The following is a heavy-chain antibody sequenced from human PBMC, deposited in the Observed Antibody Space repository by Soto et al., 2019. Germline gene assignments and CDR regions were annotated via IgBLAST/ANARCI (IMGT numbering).Heavy chain of an antibody. D-gene: IGHD1-1*01. CDR1: GFPFDDFA. CDR2: IWYDASNK. CDR3: ARSPYTTGYHYGMDV. V-gene: IGHV3-33*01. Sequence: GGSLRLSCTGSGFPFDDFAINWVRQAPGKGLEWVAVIWYDASNKYYADSVKARFTISRDNSKNTLYLQMNSLTAEDTAVYYCARSPYTTGYHYGMDVWGQGTTVTVSS. J-gene: IGHJ6*02.